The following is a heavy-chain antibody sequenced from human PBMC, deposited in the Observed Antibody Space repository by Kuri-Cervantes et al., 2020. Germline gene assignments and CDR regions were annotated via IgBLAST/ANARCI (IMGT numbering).Heavy chain of an antibody. CDR2: INHSGST. Sequence: SETLSLTCAVYGGSFSGYYWSWIRQPPGKGLEWIGEINHSGSTNYNPSLKSRVTISVDTSKSQFSLKLSSVTAADTAVYYCARGTHGATALDYWGQGTLVTVSS. CDR1: GGSFSGYY. D-gene: IGHD1-26*01. CDR3: ARGTHGATALDY. V-gene: IGHV4-34*01. J-gene: IGHJ4*02.